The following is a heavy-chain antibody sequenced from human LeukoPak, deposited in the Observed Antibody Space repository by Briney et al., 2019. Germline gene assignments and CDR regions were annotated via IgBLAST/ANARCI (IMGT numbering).Heavy chain of an antibody. CDR3: ARRVAATLYYYYYMDV. D-gene: IGHD2-15*01. J-gene: IGHJ6*03. V-gene: IGHV1-18*01. CDR1: GYTFTSYG. Sequence: GASVKVSCKASGYTFTSYGISWVRQAPGQGLEWMGWISAYNGNTNYAQKLQGRVTMTTDTSTSTAYMEPRSLRSDDTAVYYCARRVAATLYYYYYMDVWGKGTTVTVSS. CDR2: ISAYNGNT.